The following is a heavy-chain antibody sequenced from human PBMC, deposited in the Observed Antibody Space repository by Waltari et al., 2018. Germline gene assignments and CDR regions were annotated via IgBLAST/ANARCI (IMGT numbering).Heavy chain of an antibody. CDR3: ARGPIRITMVSPLPGYYFDY. V-gene: IGHV1-8*03. D-gene: IGHD3-10*01. CDR2: MNPNRGNT. J-gene: IGHJ4*02. Sequence: QVQLVQSGAEVKKPGAAVKVSCTASGYTFTRYAFNWVRPAPRPRLEWMGWMNPNRGNTGYAQKFQGRVTITRNTSISTAYMELSSLRSEDTAVYYCARGPIRITMVSPLPGYYFDYWGQGTLVTVSS. CDR1: GYTFTRYA.